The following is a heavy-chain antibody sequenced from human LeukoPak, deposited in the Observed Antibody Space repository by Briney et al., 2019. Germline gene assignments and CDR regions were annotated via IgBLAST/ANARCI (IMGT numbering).Heavy chain of an antibody. CDR2: ISYDGSNK. CDR1: GFDFSIYS. J-gene: IGHJ6*02. D-gene: IGHD7-27*01. V-gene: IGHV3-30-3*01. CDR3: ARDGDFDYYYYYGMDV. Sequence: GGSLRLSCAASGFDFSIYSMSWVRQAPGKGLEWVAVISYDGSNKYYADSVKGRFTISRDNSKNTLYLQMNSLRAEDTAVYYCARDGDFDYYYYYGMDVWGQGTTVTVSS.